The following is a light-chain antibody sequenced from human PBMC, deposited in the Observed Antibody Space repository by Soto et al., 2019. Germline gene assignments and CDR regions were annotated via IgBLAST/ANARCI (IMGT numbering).Light chain of an antibody. J-gene: IGKJ2*01. V-gene: IGKV3-11*01. CDR2: DAS. Sequence: EIVLTHSPATLSLSPGERATLSCRASQSVSTYLAWYQQKPGQAPRLLIYDASNRATGIPARFSGSGSGTDFTLTISSLEPEDFAVYYCQQRRNWTPKYTFGQVNKLKSK. CDR1: QSVSTY. CDR3: QQRRNWTPKYT.